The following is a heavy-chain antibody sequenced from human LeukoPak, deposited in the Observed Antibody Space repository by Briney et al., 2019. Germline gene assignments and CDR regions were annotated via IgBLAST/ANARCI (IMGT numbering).Heavy chain of an antibody. J-gene: IGHJ4*02. CDR1: GFTLSRSW. CDR3: ASQSYGLFEY. V-gene: IGHV3-7*01. D-gene: IGHD3-10*01. Sequence: GGSLRLSCVASGFTLSRSWMTWVRQAPGKGLEWVANIKQDGSEKYYVDSVKGRFTISRDNAKNSLYLQMNSLRAEDTAVYYCASQSYGLFEYWGQGTLVTVSS. CDR2: IKQDGSEK.